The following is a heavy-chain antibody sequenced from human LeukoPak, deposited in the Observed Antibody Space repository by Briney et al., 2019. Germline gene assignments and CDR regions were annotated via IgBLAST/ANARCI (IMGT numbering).Heavy chain of an antibody. D-gene: IGHD1-7*01. CDR2: FDPEDGET. CDR3: ATANWNYPYYYYMDV. CDR1: GYTLTELS. J-gene: IGHJ6*03. Sequence: ASVKVSCKVSGYTLTELSMHWVRQAPGKGLEWMGGFDPEDGETIYAQKFQGRVTMTEDTSTDTAYMELSSLRSEDTAVYYCATANWNYPYYYYMDVWGKGTTVTVSS. V-gene: IGHV1-24*01.